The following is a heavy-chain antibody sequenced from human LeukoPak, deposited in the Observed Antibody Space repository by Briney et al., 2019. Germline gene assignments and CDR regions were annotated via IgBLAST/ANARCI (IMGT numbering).Heavy chain of an antibody. V-gene: IGHV1-2*02. CDR1: GYTFTDYY. CDR2: INPNSGGT. J-gene: IGHJ4*02. Sequence: ASVKVSCKASGYTFTDYYMHWVRQAPGQGLEWMGWINPNSGGTDYAQMLQGRVTMTRDTSISTAYMEPSRLRSDDTAVYYCARGVYYGSGSYYEIYFDYWGQGTLVTVSA. CDR3: ARGVYYGSGSYYEIYFDY. D-gene: IGHD3-10*01.